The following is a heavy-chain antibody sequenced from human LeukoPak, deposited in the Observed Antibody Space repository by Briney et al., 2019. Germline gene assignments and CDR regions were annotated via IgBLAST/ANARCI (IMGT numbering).Heavy chain of an antibody. D-gene: IGHD3-10*01. CDR2: IIPIFGTA. CDR3: ASFHGSGRYGGY. V-gene: IGHV1-69*05. Sequence: GASVKVSCKASGGTFSSYAISWVRQAPGQGLEWMGGIIPIFGTANYAQKFQGRVTITTDESTSTAYMELSSLRSEDTAVYYCASFHGSGRYGGYWGQGTLVTVSS. CDR1: GGTFSSYA. J-gene: IGHJ4*02.